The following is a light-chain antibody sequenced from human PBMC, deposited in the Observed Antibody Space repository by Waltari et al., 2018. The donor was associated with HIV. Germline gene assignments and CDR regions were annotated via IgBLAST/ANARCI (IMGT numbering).Light chain of an antibody. CDR1: NSDIGAYNF. Sequence: QSALTQPASVSGSPGQWITISCTGSNSDIGAYNFVSWYQQHPGKAPKVMIYEVHKRPSGVSNRFSGSKSGNTASLTISGLQAEDEADYYCSSYTRTSTWVFGGGTKLTVL. CDR2: EVH. J-gene: IGLJ3*02. V-gene: IGLV2-14*01. CDR3: SSYTRTSTWV.